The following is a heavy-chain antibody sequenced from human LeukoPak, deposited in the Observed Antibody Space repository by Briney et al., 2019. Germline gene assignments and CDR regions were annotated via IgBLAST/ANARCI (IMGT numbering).Heavy chain of an antibody. D-gene: IGHD4-17*01. CDR2: INDDGGST. CDR1: GFTFRNYA. J-gene: IGHJ3*01. V-gene: IGHV3-23*01. Sequence: PGGSLRLSCAVSGFTFRNYAMSWVRQAPGKGLEWVSGINDDGGSTYYADSVRGRFTISRDNSKNTLYLQVSSLRAEDTTAYYCATYKGEKVHGDYPPRVPHLWGQGTMVTVSS. CDR3: ATYKGEKVHGDYPPRVPHL.